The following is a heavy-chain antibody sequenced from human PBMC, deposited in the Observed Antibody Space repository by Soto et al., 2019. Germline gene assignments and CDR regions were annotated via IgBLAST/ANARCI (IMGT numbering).Heavy chain of an antibody. V-gene: IGHV1-46*01. CDR2: IKPTGGTT. CDR1: GYTFTTNY. D-gene: IGHD4-17*01. CDR3: ARETVDNYHGMDV. J-gene: IGHJ6*02. Sequence: QVQVVQSGAEVKKPGASVQLSCKASGYTFTTNYMHWVRQAPGQGPEWMGVIKPTGGTTTYAQKFHGRVTMARDTSTSTVYMELRSLRSDDTAVYYCARETVDNYHGMDVWGQGTTVIVSS.